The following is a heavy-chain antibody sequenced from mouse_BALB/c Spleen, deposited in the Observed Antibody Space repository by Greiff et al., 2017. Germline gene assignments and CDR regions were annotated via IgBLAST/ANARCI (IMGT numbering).Heavy chain of an antibody. D-gene: IGHD1-1*01. Sequence: QVQLKESGAELVRPGTSVKVSCKASGYAFTNYLIEWVKQRPGQGLEWIGVINPGSGGPNYNEQFKGKATLTAAKSSSTAYMQLSSLTSDDSAVYFGATITFGSSYDYWGEGTTLTVSS. J-gene: IGHJ2*01. CDR2: INPGSGGP. CDR1: GYAFTNYL. V-gene: IGHV1-54*03. CDR3: ATITFGSSYDY.